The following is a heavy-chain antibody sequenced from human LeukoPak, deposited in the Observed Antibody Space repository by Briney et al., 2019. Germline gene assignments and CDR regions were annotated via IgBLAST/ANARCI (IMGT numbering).Heavy chain of an antibody. CDR1: GFTFSSYA. CDR2: ISWNSGSI. D-gene: IGHD3-22*01. V-gene: IGHV3-9*01. J-gene: IGHJ4*02. Sequence: GGSLRLSCAASGFTFSSYAMHWVRQAPGKGLEWGSGISWNSGSIGYADSVKGRFTISRDNAKNSLYLQMNRLRAEDTALYYCAKGTYYYDSSGYWDHFDYWGQGTLVTVSS. CDR3: AKGTYYYDSSGYWDHFDY.